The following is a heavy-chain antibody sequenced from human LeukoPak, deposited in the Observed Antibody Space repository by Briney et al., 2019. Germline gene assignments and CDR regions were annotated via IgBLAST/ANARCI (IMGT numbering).Heavy chain of an antibody. V-gene: IGHV3-30*02. CDR1: GFTFSNYG. J-gene: IGHJ4*02. CDR3: AKDSFGAPHY. Sequence: GGSLRLSCAASGFTFSNYGMHWVRQAPGKGLEWVAFIRFDGNNNYYADSVKGRFTISRDNSNNTLYLQMNSLRAEDTAVYYCAKDSFGAPHYWGQGTLVTVSS. D-gene: IGHD3-10*01. CDR2: IRFDGNNN.